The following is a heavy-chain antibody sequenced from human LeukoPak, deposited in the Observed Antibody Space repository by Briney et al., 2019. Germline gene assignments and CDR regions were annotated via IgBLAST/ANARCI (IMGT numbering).Heavy chain of an antibody. V-gene: IGHV1-69*13. J-gene: IGHJ4*02. CDR3: ARASYCSGGSCYGTFDY. Sequence: SVKVSCKASGGTFSSYAISWVRQAPGQGLEWMGGIIPIFGTASYAQKFQGRVTITADESTSTAYMELSSLRSEDTAVYYCARASYCSGGSCYGTFDYWGQGTLVTVSS. D-gene: IGHD2-15*01. CDR2: IIPIFGTA. CDR1: GGTFSSYA.